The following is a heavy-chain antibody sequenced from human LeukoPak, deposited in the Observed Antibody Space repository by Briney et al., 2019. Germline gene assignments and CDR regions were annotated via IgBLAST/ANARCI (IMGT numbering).Heavy chain of an antibody. Sequence: GGSLRLSCAASGFTFSIYAMHWVRQAPGKGLEWVAVISYDGSNKYYADSVEGRFTISRDNSKNTLYLQMNSLRAEDTAVYYCARDSFRSSGLIDYWGQGTLVTVSS. D-gene: IGHD3-22*01. J-gene: IGHJ4*02. CDR2: ISYDGSNK. V-gene: IGHV3-30-3*01. CDR3: ARDSFRSSGLIDY. CDR1: GFTFSIYA.